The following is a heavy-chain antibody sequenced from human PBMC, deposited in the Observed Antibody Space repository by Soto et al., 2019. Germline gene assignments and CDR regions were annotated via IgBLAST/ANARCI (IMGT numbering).Heavy chain of an antibody. CDR1: GASISSNNW. V-gene: IGHV4-4*02. J-gene: IGHJ3*02. CDR2: ISQSGRA. CDR3: ARIQDGDALDI. Sequence: QVQLWQSGPGLVKPSGTLSLTCTVSGASISSNNWWTWVRQSPGKGLEWIGKISQSGRANYNPSLRGLGRMSIDKSKNLLSLKVNYVNAADTAMYYCARIQDGDALDIWGQGTVVTVSS.